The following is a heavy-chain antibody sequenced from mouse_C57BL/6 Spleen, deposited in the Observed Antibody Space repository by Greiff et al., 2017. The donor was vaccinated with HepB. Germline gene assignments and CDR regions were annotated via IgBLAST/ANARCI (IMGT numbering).Heavy chain of an antibody. CDR2: IYPGSGST. CDR3: DTETTVSECYVAY. Sequence: VQLQQSGAELVKPGASVKMSCKASGYTFTSYWITWVKQRPGQGLEWIGDIYPGSGSTNYNEKFKSKATLTVDTSSSTAYMQLSSLTSEDSAVYDLDTETTVSECYVAYWGQGTTLTVSA. CDR1: GYTFTSYW. V-gene: IGHV1-55*01. J-gene: IGHJ2*01. D-gene: IGHD1-1*01.